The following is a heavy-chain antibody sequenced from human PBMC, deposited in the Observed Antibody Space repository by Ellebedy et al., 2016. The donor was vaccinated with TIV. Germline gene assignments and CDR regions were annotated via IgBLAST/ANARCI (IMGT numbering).Heavy chain of an antibody. CDR1: GYTFTGYY. CDR2: INPNSGGT. V-gene: IGHV1-2*02. Sequence: ASVKVSCKASGYTFTGYYMHWVRQAPGQGLEWMGWINPNSGGTNYAQKFQSRVTMTRDTSISTAYMELSRLRSDDTAVYYCAFLPGYYYYGMDVWGQGTTVTVSS. CDR3: AFLPGYYYYGMDV. J-gene: IGHJ6*02.